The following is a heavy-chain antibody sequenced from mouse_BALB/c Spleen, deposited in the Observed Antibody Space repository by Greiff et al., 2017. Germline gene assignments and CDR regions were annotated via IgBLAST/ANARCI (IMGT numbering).Heavy chain of an antibody. D-gene: IGHD1-1*01. V-gene: IGHV5-6-5*01. CDR2: ISSGGST. J-gene: IGHJ1*01. CDR3: ARGRIDYGSSADWYFDV. CDR1: GFTFSSYA. Sequence: EVKLMESGGGLVKPGGSLKLSCAASGFTFSSYAMSWVRQTPEKRLEWVASISSGGSTYYPDSVKGRFTISRDNARNNLYLQMSSLRSEDTAMYYCARGRIDYGSSADWYFDVWGAGTTVTVSS.